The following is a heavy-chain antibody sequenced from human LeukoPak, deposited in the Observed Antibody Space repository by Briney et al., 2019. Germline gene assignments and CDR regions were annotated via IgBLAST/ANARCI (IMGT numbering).Heavy chain of an antibody. V-gene: IGHV5-51*01. J-gene: IGHJ6*03. CDR1: GYSFTSYW. CDR2: IYPGDSDT. Sequence: GESLKISWKGSGYSFTSYWIGWVRQMPGKGLEWMGIIYPGDSDTRYSPSFQGQVTISADKSISTAYLQWSSLKASDTAMYYCARHDYVWGSYRYLHYYYMDVWGKGTTVTVSS. D-gene: IGHD3-16*02. CDR3: ARHDYVWGSYRYLHYYYMDV.